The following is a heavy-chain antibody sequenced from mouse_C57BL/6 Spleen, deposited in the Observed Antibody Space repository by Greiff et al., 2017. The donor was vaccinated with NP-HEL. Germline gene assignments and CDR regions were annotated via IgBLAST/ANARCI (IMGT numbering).Heavy chain of an antibody. CDR1: GYAFSSSW. CDR3: ARSDYYGSDY. J-gene: IGHJ2*01. Sequence: QVQLQQSGPELVKPGASVKISCKASGYAFSSSWMNWVKQRPGKGLEWIGRIYPGDGDTNYNGKFKGKATLTADKSSSTAYMQLSSLTSEDSAVYFGARSDYYGSDYWGQGTTLTVSS. D-gene: IGHD1-1*01. V-gene: IGHV1-82*01. CDR2: IYPGDGDT.